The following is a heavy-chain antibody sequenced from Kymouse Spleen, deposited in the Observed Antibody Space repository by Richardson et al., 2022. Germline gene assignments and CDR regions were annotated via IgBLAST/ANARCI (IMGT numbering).Heavy chain of an antibody. CDR2: INHSGST. Sequence: QVQLQQWGAGLLKPSETLSLTCAVYGGSFSGYYWSWIRQPPGKGLEWIGEINHSGSTNYNPSLKSRVTISVDTSKNQFSLKLSSVTAADTAVYYCASPSMVREPAGFDPWGQGTLVTVSS. CDR1: GGSFSGYY. CDR3: ASPSMVREPAGFDP. J-gene: IGHJ5*02. V-gene: IGHV4-34*01. D-gene: IGHD3-10*01.